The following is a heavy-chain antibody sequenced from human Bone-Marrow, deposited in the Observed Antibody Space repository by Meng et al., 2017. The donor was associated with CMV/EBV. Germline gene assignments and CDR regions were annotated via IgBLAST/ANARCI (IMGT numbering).Heavy chain of an antibody. J-gene: IGHJ6*02. CDR1: GFTFSTSS. V-gene: IGHV3-21*01. D-gene: IGHD2-2*01. CDR2: ISSSSAYI. CDR3: ARLSGQPWVVPAARYYYYGMDV. Sequence: GESLKISCAASGFTFSTSSMNWVRQAPGKGLEWLSSISSSSAYIYYADSVKGRFTISRDNARNSLYLQMNSLRAEDTAVYYCARLSGQPWVVPAARYYYYGMDVWGQGTTVTVSS.